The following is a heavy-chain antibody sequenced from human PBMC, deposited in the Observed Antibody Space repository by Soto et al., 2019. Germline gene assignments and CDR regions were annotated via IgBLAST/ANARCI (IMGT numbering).Heavy chain of an antibody. CDR2: INPSSGST. V-gene: IGHV1-46*01. Sequence: GASVKVSCKASGYTFTSYYMRWVRQATGHGLEWMAMINPSSGSTSYAQNFQGRVTITRGTSASTAYMELSSLRSADTAVYYCARDSSGWSRYYYYYGMDVWGQGTTVTVSS. J-gene: IGHJ6*02. CDR3: ARDSSGWSRYYYYYGMDV. CDR1: GYTFTSYY. D-gene: IGHD6-19*01.